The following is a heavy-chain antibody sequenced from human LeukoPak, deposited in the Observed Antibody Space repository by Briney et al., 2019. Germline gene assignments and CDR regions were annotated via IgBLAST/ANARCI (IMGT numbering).Heavy chain of an antibody. Sequence: ASVKVSCKASGYTFTSYGISWVRQAPGQGLEWMGWISAYNGNTNYAQKLQGRVTMTTDTSTSTAYMELRSLRSDDTAVYYCATFSIVVLSPYDALDIWGQGKMVTVSS. D-gene: IGHD2-8*01. V-gene: IGHV1-18*01. J-gene: IGHJ3*02. CDR1: GYTFTSYG. CDR3: ATFSIVVLSPYDALDI. CDR2: ISAYNGNT.